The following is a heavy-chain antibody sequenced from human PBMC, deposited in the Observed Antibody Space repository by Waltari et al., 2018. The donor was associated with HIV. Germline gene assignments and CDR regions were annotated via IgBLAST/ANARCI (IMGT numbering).Heavy chain of an antibody. CDR2: INPNSGGT. CDR3: ARVTTVTGDSYFYYGMDV. V-gene: IGHV1-2*06. J-gene: IGHJ6*02. CDR1: GYTLTGCY. D-gene: IGHD4-17*01. Sequence: QVQLVQSGAEVRKPGASVKASCKASGYTLTGCYLHWLRQAPGQGLEWMGRINPNSGGTNYAQKFQARVTMTRDTSIGAAYMELSSLRPNDTAVYYCARVTTVTGDSYFYYGMDVWGQGTTVTVSS.